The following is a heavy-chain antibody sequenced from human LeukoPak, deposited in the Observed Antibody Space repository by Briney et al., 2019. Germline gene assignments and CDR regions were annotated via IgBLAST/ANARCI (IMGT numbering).Heavy chain of an antibody. Sequence: GGSLRLSCAASGFTFSSYWMSWVRQAPGKGLEWVANIKQDGSEKYYVDSVKGRFTISRDNAKNSLYLQMNSLRAEDTAVYYCARLWFGELLYYFDYWGQGTLVTVSS. CDR2: IKQDGSEK. J-gene: IGHJ4*02. D-gene: IGHD3-10*01. CDR3: ARLWFGELLYYFDY. CDR1: GFTFSSYW. V-gene: IGHV3-7*01.